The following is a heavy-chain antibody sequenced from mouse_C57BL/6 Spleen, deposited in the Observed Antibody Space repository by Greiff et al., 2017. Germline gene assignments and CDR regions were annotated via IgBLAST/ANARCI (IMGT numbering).Heavy chain of an antibody. V-gene: IGHV1-81*01. CDR2: IYPRSGNP. J-gene: IGHJ2*01. Sequence: QVQLQQSGAELARPGASVKLSCKASGYTFTSYGISWVKQRTGQGLEWIGEIYPRSGNPYYNEKFKGKATLTADKSSSTAYMELRSLTSEDSAVYFCARSTTVSHYFDYWGQGTTLTVSS. D-gene: IGHD1-1*01. CDR1: GYTFTSYG. CDR3: ARSTTVSHYFDY.